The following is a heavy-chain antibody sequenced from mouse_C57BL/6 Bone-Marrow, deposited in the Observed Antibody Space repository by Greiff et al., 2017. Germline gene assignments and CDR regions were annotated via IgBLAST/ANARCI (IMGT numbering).Heavy chain of an antibody. J-gene: IGHJ4*01. Sequence: VHLVESGAELARPGASVKLSCKASGYTFTSSGISWVKQRTGQGLEWIGEIYTRSGNTSSNEKFKGKATLTSDKSSRATDKELRSLTSEDSAVYFCARGGDYYAMDYWGQGTSVTVSS. CDR3: ARGGDYYAMDY. CDR2: IYTRSGNT. CDR1: GYTFTSSG. V-gene: IGHV1-81*01.